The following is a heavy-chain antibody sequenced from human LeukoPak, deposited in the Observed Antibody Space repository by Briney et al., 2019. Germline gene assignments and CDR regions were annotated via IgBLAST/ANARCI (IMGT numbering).Heavy chain of an antibody. J-gene: IGHJ4*02. V-gene: IGHV1-18*04. D-gene: IGHD6-25*01. CDR2: ISGSTYGT. CDR1: GYTFTGYY. Sequence: AASVKVSCKASGYTFTGYYMHWVRQAPGQGPEWVGWISGSTYGTRYAQKFQGRVSMTQDTSANIVYMELKSLTSDDTAVYYCVRSGRGTYFYFDWWGQGTRVTVSS. CDR3: VRSGRGTYFYFDW.